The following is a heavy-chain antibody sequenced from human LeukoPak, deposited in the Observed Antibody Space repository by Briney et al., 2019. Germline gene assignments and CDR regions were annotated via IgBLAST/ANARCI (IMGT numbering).Heavy chain of an antibody. J-gene: IGHJ4*02. CDR1: GFTFSSYS. V-gene: IGHV3-48*01. Sequence: GGSLRLSCAASGFTFSSYSMNWVRQAPGKGLEWVSYISSSSSTIYYADSVKGRFTISRDNAKNSLYLQMNSLRAEDTAVYYCARGKYPTVVTAYYFDYWGQGTLVTVSS. D-gene: IGHD4-23*01. CDR2: ISSSSSTI. CDR3: ARGKYPTVVTAYYFDY.